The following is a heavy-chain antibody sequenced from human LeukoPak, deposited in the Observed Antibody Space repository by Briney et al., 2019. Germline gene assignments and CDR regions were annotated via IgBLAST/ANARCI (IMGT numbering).Heavy chain of an antibody. CDR2: ISSSSSYI. V-gene: IGHV3-21*01. D-gene: IGHD1-1*01. J-gene: IGHJ4*02. CDR1: GFTFSSYS. CDR3: ARSPTKRVNEDY. Sequence: GGSLKLSCAASGFTFSSYSMNWVRQAPGKGLEWVSSISSSSSYIYYADSVKGRFTISRDNAKNSLYLQMNSLRAEDTAVYYCARSPTKRVNEDYWGQGTLVTVSS.